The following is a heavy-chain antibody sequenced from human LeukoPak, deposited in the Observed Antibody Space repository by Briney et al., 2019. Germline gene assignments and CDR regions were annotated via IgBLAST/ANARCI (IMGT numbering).Heavy chain of an antibody. CDR3: ARLPNSRRDYYMDV. CDR2: ISAYNGNT. D-gene: IGHD6-13*01. CDR1: GYTFTSYG. Sequence: GASVKVSCKASGYTFTSYGISWVRQAPGQGLGWMGWISAYNGNTNYAQKLQGRVTMTTDTSTSTAYMELRSLRSDDTAVYYCARLPNSRRDYYMDVWGKGTTVTVSS. J-gene: IGHJ6*03. V-gene: IGHV1-18*01.